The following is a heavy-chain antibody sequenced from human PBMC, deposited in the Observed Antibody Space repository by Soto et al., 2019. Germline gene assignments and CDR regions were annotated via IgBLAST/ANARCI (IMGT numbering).Heavy chain of an antibody. CDR2: IIPILGIA. V-gene: IGHV1-69*02. CDR3: AVWFGERNFDY. CDR1: GGTFGSYT. D-gene: IGHD3-10*01. J-gene: IGHJ4*02. Sequence: QVQLVQSGAEVKKPGSSVKVSCKASGGTFGSYTISWVRQAPGQGLEWMGRIIPILGIANYAQKFQGRVTITADKSTSTAYMELSSLRSEDTAVYYCAVWFGERNFDYWGQGTLVTVSS.